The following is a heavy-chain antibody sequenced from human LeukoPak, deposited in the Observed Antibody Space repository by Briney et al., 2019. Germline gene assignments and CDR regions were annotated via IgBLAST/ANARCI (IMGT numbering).Heavy chain of an antibody. V-gene: IGHV1-69*13. Sequence: ASVKVSCKASGGTFSSYAISWVRQAPGQGLEWMGGIIPIFGTANYAQKFQGRVTITADESTSTAYMELSSLRSEDTAVYYCARGSVVVAATSAGYYYYMDVWGKGTTVTVSS. CDR2: IIPIFGTA. J-gene: IGHJ6*03. D-gene: IGHD2-15*01. CDR1: GGTFSSYA. CDR3: ARGSVVVAATSAGYYYYMDV.